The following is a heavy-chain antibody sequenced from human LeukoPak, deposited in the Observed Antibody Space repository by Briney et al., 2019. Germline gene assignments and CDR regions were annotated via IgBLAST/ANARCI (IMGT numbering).Heavy chain of an antibody. V-gene: IGHV4-59*01. D-gene: IGHD3-9*01. CDR1: GGSISSYY. CDR2: IYYSGST. J-gene: IGHJ6*03. Sequence: PSETLSLTCTVSGGSISSYYWSWIRQPPGKGLEWIGYIYYSGSTNYNPSLKSRVTISVDTSKNQFSLKLSSVTAADTAVYYCARGKEDYDILTGLADYYMDVWGKGTTVTVSS. CDR3: ARGKEDYDILTGLADYYMDV.